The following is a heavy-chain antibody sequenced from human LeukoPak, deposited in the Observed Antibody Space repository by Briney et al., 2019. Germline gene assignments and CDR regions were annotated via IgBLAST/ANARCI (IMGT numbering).Heavy chain of an antibody. J-gene: IGHJ4*02. CDR2: INHSGST. Sequence: PSETLSLTCAVYGGSFSGYYWSWIRQPPGKGLEWIGEINHSGSTNYNPSLKSRVTISVDTSKNQFSLKLSSVTAADTAVYYCARAGSSSWHRGEYFDYWGQGTLVTVSS. V-gene: IGHV4-34*01. CDR3: ARAGSSSWHRGEYFDY. CDR1: GGSFSGYY. D-gene: IGHD6-13*01.